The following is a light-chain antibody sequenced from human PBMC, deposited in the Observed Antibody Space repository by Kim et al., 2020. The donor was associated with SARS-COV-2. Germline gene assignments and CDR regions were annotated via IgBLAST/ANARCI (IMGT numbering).Light chain of an antibody. CDR1: SLRSYY. CDR2: GKN. Sequence: LGQTVRITCQGDSLRSYYASWYQQRPGQAPVLVIYGKNNRPSGIPDRFSGSSSGNTASLTITGAQAEDEADYYCNSRDSSGNHLYVFGTGTKVTVL. V-gene: IGLV3-19*01. J-gene: IGLJ1*01. CDR3: NSRDSSGNHLYV.